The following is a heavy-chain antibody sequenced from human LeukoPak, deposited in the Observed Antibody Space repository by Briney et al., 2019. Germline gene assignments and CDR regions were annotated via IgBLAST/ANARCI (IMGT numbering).Heavy chain of an antibody. CDR3: ASTRVTIQETTKN. V-gene: IGHV3-53*04. D-gene: IGHD3-9*01. CDR2: IYGGGST. J-gene: IGHJ4*02. CDR1: GFTISGNY. Sequence: GSLRLSCAASGFTISGNYMTWVRQAPGKGPEWVSVIYGGGSTYYADSVKGRFTISRHDSENTVYLQMNSLRPEDTAVYYCASTRVTIQETTKNWGQGTLVTVSS.